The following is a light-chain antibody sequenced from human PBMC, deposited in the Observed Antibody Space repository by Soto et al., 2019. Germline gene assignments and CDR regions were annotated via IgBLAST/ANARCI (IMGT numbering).Light chain of an antibody. Sequence: QAVVTQEPSLTVSPGGTVTLTCGSSTGAVTSGHYPYWFQQKPGQAPRTLIYDKTNKHPWTPARFSGSLLGGKAALTLSGAQTEDEAEYYCLLSDSGGWVFGGGTKLTVL. CDR2: DKT. CDR1: TGAVTSGHY. CDR3: LLSDSGGWV. J-gene: IGLJ3*02. V-gene: IGLV7-46*01.